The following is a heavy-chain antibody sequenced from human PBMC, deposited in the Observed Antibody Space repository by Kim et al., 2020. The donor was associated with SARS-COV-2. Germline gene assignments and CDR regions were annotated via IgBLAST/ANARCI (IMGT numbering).Heavy chain of an antibody. CDR3: ARVYCSSTSCYADAFDI. Sequence: GGSLRLSCAASGFTFSSYSMNWVRQAPGKGLEWVSSISSSSSYIYYADSVKGRFTISRDNAKNSLYLQMNSLRAEDTAVYYCARVYCSSTSCYADAFDIWGQGTMVTVSS. CDR2: ISSSSSYI. J-gene: IGHJ3*02. CDR1: GFTFSSYS. V-gene: IGHV3-21*01. D-gene: IGHD2-2*01.